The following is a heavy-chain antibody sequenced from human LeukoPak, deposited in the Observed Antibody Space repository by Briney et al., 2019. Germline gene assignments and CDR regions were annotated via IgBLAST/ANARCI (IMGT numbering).Heavy chain of an antibody. CDR1: GYSISSGYY. J-gene: IGHJ5*02. V-gene: IGHV4-38-2*01. Sequence: KPSETLSLTCAVSGYSISSGYYWGWTRQPPGKGLEWIGSIYHSGSIYYNPSLKSRVTISVDTSKNQFSLKLSSVTAADTAVYYCARASDSSGYYYWFDPWGQGALVTVSS. CDR2: IYHSGSI. CDR3: ARASDSSGYYYWFDP. D-gene: IGHD3-22*01.